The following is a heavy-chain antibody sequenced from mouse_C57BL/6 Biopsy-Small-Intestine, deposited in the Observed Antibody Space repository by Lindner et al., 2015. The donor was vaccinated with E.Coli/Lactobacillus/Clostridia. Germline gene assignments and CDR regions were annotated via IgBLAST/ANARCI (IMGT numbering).Heavy chain of an antibody. V-gene: IGHV1S12*01. CDR2: INPSGGST. CDR3: GRELVHTAPDY. Sequence: SVKVSCKASGYSFTSYYMHWVRQAPGQGLEWMGLINPSGGSTTYAQKFQGRVTMTRDTSTSTVYMELSSLRSEDTAVYYCGRELVHTAPDYWGQGTLVTVSS. J-gene: IGHJ4*01. CDR1: GYSFTSYY. D-gene: IGHD3-1*01.